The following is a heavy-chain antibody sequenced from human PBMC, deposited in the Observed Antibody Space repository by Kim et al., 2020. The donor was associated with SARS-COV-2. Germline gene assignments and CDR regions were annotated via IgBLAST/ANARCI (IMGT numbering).Heavy chain of an antibody. D-gene: IGHD3-3*01. CDR3: ARVGEREISSGPSITIFGVVIIPGFDY. CDR1: GYTFTSYA. Sequence: ASVKVSCKASGYTFTSYAMNWVRQAPGQGLEWMGWINTNTGNPTYAQGFTGRFVFSLDTSVSTAYLQISSLKAEDTAVYYCARVGEREISSGPSITIFGVVIIPGFDYWGQGTLVTVSS. J-gene: IGHJ4*02. V-gene: IGHV7-4-1*02. CDR2: INTNTGNP.